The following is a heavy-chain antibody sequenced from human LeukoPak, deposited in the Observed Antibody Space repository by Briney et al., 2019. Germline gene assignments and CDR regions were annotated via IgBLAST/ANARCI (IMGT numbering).Heavy chain of an antibody. CDR3: ARGDLWLGH. CDR1: GFIFSSYW. Sequence: GGSLRLSCATSGFIFSSYWMCWVRQAPGKGLEWVANIKSDGSEEYYGDSVKGRFTTSRDNAKNSLYLQMNSLRVEDTAVYYCARGDLWLGHWGQGSLVTVSS. V-gene: IGHV3-7*01. CDR2: IKSDGSEE. D-gene: IGHD3-10*01. J-gene: IGHJ4*02.